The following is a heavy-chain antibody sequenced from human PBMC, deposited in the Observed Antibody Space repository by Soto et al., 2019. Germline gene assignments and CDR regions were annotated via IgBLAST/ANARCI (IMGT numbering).Heavy chain of an antibody. Sequence: GGSLRLSCEASGFAFSSYWMSWVRQAPGKGLAWVANIKKDGGEKYYVDSVKGRFTISRDNAKNSLFLHMNSLRAEDTAVYYCVRVGKNITVAGHDWGPGSLVTVSS. CDR2: IKKDGGEK. D-gene: IGHD1-20*01. CDR3: VRVGKNITVAGHD. J-gene: IGHJ4*02. V-gene: IGHV3-7*01. CDR1: GFAFSSYW.